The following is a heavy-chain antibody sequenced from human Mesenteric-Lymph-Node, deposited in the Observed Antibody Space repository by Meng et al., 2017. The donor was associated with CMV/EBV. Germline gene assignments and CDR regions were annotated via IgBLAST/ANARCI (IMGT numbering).Heavy chain of an antibody. Sequence: GESLKISCTASGFTFGDYAMSWVRQAPGKGLEWVAFIRGKAYGGTTEYAASVKGRFTISRDDSKSIAYLQMNSLKTEDTAVYYCTRDERVIVVPATSSFDYWGQGTLVTVSS. CDR3: TRDERVIVVPATSSFDY. V-gene: IGHV3-49*04. J-gene: IGHJ4*02. D-gene: IGHD2-2*01. CDR1: GFTFGDYA. CDR2: IRGKAYGGTT.